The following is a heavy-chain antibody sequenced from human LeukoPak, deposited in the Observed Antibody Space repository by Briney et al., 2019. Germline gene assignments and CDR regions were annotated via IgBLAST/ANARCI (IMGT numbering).Heavy chain of an antibody. CDR2: IYYSGST. V-gene: IGHV4-39*01. D-gene: IGHD3-22*01. CDR1: GGSLRSSSYY. Sequence: SETLSLTCTVSGGSLRSSSYYWGWIRQPPGKGLEWIGSIYYSGSTHYNPSLKSRVTISVDTSKNQLSLKLSSVTAADTAMYYCARNSTYYYDRSTYSYFDDWGQGTLVTVSS. J-gene: IGHJ4*02. CDR3: ARNSTYYYDRSTYSYFDD.